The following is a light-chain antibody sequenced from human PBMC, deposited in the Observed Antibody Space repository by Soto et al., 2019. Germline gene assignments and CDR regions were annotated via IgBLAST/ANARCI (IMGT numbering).Light chain of an antibody. Sequence: EIVLTQSPGTLSLSPGERATLSCRASQSVSNNYLAWYQQKPGQAPKLLIYGASNRATGIPDRFSGSGSGTDSTLTIIRLEPEDFAVYYCQQYGSSGTFGQGTKVDIK. J-gene: IGKJ1*01. CDR1: QSVSNNY. CDR2: GAS. CDR3: QQYGSSGT. V-gene: IGKV3-20*01.